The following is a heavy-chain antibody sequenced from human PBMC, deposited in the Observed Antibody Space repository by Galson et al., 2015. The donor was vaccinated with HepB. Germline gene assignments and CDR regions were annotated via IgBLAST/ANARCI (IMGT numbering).Heavy chain of an antibody. V-gene: IGHV3-7*03. D-gene: IGHD3-3*01. CDR3: ARCDYYDFWSGYYNYYYYYGMDV. J-gene: IGHJ6*02. CDR1: GFTFSSYW. CDR2: IKQDGSEK. Sequence: SLRLSCAASGFTFSSYWMSWVRQAPGKGLEWVANIKQDGSEKYYVDSVKGRFTISRDNAKNSLYLQMNSLRAEDTAVYYCARCDYYDFWSGYYNYYYYYGMDVWGQGTTVTVSS.